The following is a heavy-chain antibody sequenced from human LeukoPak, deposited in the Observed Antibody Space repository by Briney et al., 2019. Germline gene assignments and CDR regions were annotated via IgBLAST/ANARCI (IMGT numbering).Heavy chain of an antibody. CDR1: GGSISSSNW. Sequence: SASLSLTCAVSGGSISSSNWWSWVRQPPGKGLEWIGEIYHSGSTNYHPSLKSRVTISVDKSKNQFSLKLSSVTAADTAVYYCARVPGYSSGWYPFDYWGQGTLVTVSS. J-gene: IGHJ4*02. V-gene: IGHV4-4*02. D-gene: IGHD6-19*01. CDR3: ARVPGYSSGWYPFDY. CDR2: IYHSGST.